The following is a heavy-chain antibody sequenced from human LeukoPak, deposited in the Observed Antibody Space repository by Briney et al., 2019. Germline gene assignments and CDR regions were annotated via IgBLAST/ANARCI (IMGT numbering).Heavy chain of an antibody. Sequence: GASVMVSCKASGYTFTSYDIICVRQATGHGLEWIGWMNPNSGNTGYAQKFQGRVTMTRNTSISTAYMELSSLRSEDTAVYYCARAAFVEMAATYDYWGQGTLVTVSS. D-gene: IGHD5-24*01. CDR2: MNPNSGNT. CDR1: GYTFTSYD. J-gene: IGHJ4*02. CDR3: ARAAFVEMAATYDY. V-gene: IGHV1-8*01.